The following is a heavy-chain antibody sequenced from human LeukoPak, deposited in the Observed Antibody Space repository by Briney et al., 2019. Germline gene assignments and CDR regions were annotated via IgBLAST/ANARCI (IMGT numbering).Heavy chain of an antibody. D-gene: IGHD7-27*01. CDR3: VRTPPNWGFDY. CDR1: GYTFTTHD. Sequence: ASVKVSCKASGYTFTTHDINWVRQTTGQGLEWLGWMSPNSGDTGYAQKFQGRVTMTSDSSISTAYMELSSLRSEDTAIYYCVRTPPNWGFDYWGQGTLVTVSS. CDR2: MSPNSGDT. J-gene: IGHJ4*02. V-gene: IGHV1-8*01.